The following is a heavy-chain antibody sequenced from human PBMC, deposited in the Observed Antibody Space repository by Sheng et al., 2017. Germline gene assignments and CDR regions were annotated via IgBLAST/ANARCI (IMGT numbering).Heavy chain of an antibody. D-gene: IGHD3-3*01. CDR3: ARVGDDFWSDGSVGVDY. CDR1: GFTFSSYA. V-gene: IGHV3-30*04. J-gene: IGHJ4*02. CDR2: ISYDGSNK. Sequence: QVQLVESGGGVVQPGRSLRLSCAASGFTFSSYAMRWVRQAPGKGLEWVAVISYDGSNKYYADSVKGRFTISRDNSKNTLYLQMNSLRAEDTAVYYCARVGDDFWSDGSVGVDYWGQGTLVTVSS.